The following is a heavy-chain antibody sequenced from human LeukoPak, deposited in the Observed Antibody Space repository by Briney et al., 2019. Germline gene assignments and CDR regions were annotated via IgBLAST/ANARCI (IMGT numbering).Heavy chain of an antibody. V-gene: IGHV5-51*01. D-gene: IGHD2-2*01. CDR2: IYPGDSDT. CDR3: ARRYCSSSSCFGGDAFDV. CDR1: GYTFTSYW. Sequence: GESLKISCKASGYTFTSYWIGWVRQMPGKGLEWVGIIYPGDSDTIYGPSFQGQVAISADKSISTAYLQWSSLKASDTAMYYCARRYCSSSSCFGGDAFDVWGQGTMVTVSS. J-gene: IGHJ3*01.